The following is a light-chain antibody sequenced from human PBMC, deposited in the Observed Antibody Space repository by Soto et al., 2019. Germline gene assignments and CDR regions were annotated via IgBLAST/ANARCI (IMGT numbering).Light chain of an antibody. V-gene: IGKV1-39*01. CDR2: AAS. CDR1: QSIRSY. Sequence: EIQMTQSPSSLSASVGGRVPLVCRASQSIRSYLNWYQQTPRKAPKLLIYAASSLQSGVPSRFSGSGSGTDFTLTISSLQPEDFSTYYCQQSYSTHAITFGQGTRLEIK. J-gene: IGKJ5*01. CDR3: QQSYSTHAIT.